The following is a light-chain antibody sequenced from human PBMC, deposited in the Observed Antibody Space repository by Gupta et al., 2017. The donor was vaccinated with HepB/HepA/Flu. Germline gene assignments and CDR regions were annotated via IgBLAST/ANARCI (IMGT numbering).Light chain of an antibody. CDR2: GAS. CDR1: QSVSSTY. V-gene: IGKV3-20*01. Sequence: EIVLTQSTGTLSLSPGERATLSCRASQSVSSTYLAWYQQKPGQAPRLLIYGASSRSTSIHDRSSSSGSGTDFTLTISRLEPEDFAVYYCQQQGDSPRTFGPGTKVDIK. CDR3: QQQGDSPRT. J-gene: IGKJ3*01.